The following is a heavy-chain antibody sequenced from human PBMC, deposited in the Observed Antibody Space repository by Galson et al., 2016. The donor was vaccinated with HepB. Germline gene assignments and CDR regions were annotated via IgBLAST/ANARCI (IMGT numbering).Heavy chain of an antibody. CDR1: EFTFSTYG. Sequence: SLRLSCAASEFTFSTYGMHWVRQAPGKGLEWVALIWHDGSNKYYADSVKGRFTISRDNRKNTLYLQMNSLKVEDTAVYYCAREMHVAAAAAFDFWGRGTLVTVSS. D-gene: IGHD6-13*01. V-gene: IGHV3-33*01. J-gene: IGHJ4*02. CDR2: IWHDGSNK. CDR3: AREMHVAAAAAFDF.